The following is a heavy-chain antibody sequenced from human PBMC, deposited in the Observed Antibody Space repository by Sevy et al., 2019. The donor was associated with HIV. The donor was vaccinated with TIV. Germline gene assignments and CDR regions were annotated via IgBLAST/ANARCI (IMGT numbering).Heavy chain of an antibody. CDR3: ARLDVLMGYYMDV. CDR1: GYTFTSCG. J-gene: IGHJ6*03. D-gene: IGHD2-8*01. CDR2: ISAYNGNT. V-gene: IGHV1-18*04. Sequence: ASVKVSCKASGYTFTSCGISWVRQAPGQGLEWMGWISAYNGNTNYEQKVQGRVTMTTEKSTSKAYMELRSLRSDDTAVYYCARLDVLMGYYMDVWGKGTTVTVSS.